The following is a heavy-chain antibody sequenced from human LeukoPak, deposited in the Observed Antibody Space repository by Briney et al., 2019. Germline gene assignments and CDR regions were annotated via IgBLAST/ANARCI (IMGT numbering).Heavy chain of an antibody. D-gene: IGHD4-17*01. Sequence: ASVKVSCKASGYNFTGYYMHWVRQAPGQGLEWMGWINPNSGGTKYQGRVTMTRDTSISTAYMELSSLRSDDTAVYYCAGDYGDSVGFDPWGQGTLVTVSS. CDR2: INPNSGGT. CDR1: GYNFTGYY. CDR3: AGDYGDSVGFDP. J-gene: IGHJ5*02. V-gene: IGHV1-2*02.